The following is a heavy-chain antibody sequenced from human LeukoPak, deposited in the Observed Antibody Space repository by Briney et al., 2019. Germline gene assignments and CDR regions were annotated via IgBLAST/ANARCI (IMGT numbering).Heavy chain of an antibody. D-gene: IGHD5-24*01. Sequence: AGGSLRLSCAASGFTFSSYSMNWVRQAPGKGREGVSSISSSSSYIYYADSVKGRFTISRDNAKNSLYLQMNSLRAEDTAVYYCARVRTSGMATTYWGQGTLVTVSS. J-gene: IGHJ4*02. CDR1: GFTFSSYS. CDR3: ARVRTSGMATTY. V-gene: IGHV3-21*04. CDR2: ISSSSSYI.